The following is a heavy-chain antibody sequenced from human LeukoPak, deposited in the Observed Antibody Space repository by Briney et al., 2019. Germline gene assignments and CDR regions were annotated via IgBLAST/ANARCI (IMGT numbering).Heavy chain of an antibody. V-gene: IGHV3-30-3*01. D-gene: IGHD6-19*01. CDR1: GFTFSSYA. Sequence: PGGSLRLSCAASGFTFSSYAMHWVRQAPGKGLEWVAVISYDGSNKYYADSVKGRFTISRDNSKNTLYLQMNSLRAEDTAVYYCARMVAGYQYWGQGTLVTVSS. CDR3: ARMVAGYQY. J-gene: IGHJ4*02. CDR2: ISYDGSNK.